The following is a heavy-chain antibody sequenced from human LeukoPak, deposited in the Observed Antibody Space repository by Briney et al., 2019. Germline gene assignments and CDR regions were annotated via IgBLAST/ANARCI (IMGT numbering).Heavy chain of an antibody. V-gene: IGHV3-9*01. Sequence: GRSLRLSFAASGFTFDDYAMHWVRQAPGKGLEWVSGISWNSGSIGYADSVKGRFTISRDNAKNSLYLQMNSLRAEDTDLYYCAKDQAYDILTGGIDYWGQGTLVTVSS. CDR3: AKDQAYDILTGGIDY. CDR2: ISWNSGSI. D-gene: IGHD3-9*01. J-gene: IGHJ4*02. CDR1: GFTFDDYA.